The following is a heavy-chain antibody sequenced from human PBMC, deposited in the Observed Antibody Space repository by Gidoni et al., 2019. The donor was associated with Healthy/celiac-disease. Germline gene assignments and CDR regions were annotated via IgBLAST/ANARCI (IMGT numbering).Heavy chain of an antibody. V-gene: IGHV3-48*03. J-gene: IGHJ3*02. CDR1: GFTFSSYE. D-gene: IGHD4-17*01. CDR3: ARCYGDYVLAFDI. CDR2: ISSSGSTI. Sequence: EVQLVESGGGLVQPGGSLRLSCVASGFTFSSYEMNWVRQAPGKGLEWVSYISSSGSTIYYADSVKGRFTISRDNAKNSLYLQMNSLRAEDTAVYYCARCYGDYVLAFDIWGQGTMVTVSS.